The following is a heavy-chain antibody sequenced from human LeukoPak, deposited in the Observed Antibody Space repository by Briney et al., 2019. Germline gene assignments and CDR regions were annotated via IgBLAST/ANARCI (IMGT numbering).Heavy chain of an antibody. Sequence: SETLSLTCTVSGGSISSYYWSWIRQPAGKGLEWIGRIYTSGSTKYNPSLKSRVTMSVDTSTNQFSLKLSSVTAADTAVYYCARVTESYGSGRRHNYYYYYMDVWGKGTTVTISS. CDR2: IYTSGST. CDR3: ARVTESYGSGRRHNYYYYYMDV. V-gene: IGHV4-4*07. CDR1: GGSISSYY. D-gene: IGHD3-10*01. J-gene: IGHJ6*03.